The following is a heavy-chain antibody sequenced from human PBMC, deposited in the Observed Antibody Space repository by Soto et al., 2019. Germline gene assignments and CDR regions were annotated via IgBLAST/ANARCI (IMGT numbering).Heavy chain of an antibody. CDR2: INPNSGGT. Sequence: QVQLVQSGAEVKKPGASVKVSCRASGYTFTGYYMHWVRQAPGQGLEWMGWINPNSGGTNYAQKFQGWVTMTRDTSISTAYMELSRLRSDDTAVYYCARGVTIAAAGDWYMDVWGNGTTVTVSS. D-gene: IGHD6-13*01. V-gene: IGHV1-2*04. CDR3: ARGVTIAAAGDWYMDV. CDR1: GYTFTGYY. J-gene: IGHJ6*03.